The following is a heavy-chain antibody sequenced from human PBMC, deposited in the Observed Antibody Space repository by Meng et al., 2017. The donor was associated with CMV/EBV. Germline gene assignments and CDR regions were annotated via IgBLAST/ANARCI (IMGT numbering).Heavy chain of an antibody. Sequence: LPEVGQLLSTPYNAISLTRTVSGGCIRSCYYYWSCICQPRGKGLEWIGYIYYRGSTYNKPSLKSRITISVDTSKNHFSLKLSSVTAADTALYYCARVGRTSCYDYWGQGTLVTVSS. CDR2: IYYRGST. J-gene: IGHJ4*02. CDR1: GGCIRSCYYY. D-gene: IGHD2-2*01. CDR3: ARVGRTSCYDY. V-gene: IGHV4-30-4*08.